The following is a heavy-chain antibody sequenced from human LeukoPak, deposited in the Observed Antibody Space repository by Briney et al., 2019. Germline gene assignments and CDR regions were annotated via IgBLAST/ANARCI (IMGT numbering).Heavy chain of an antibody. J-gene: IGHJ6*02. CDR3: ARGGGPRSGRGYYYYGMDV. V-gene: IGHV1-8*01. D-gene: IGHD3-3*01. CDR2: MNPNSGNT. Sequence: ASVKVSCKASGYTFTSYDINWVRQATGRGLEWMGWMNPNSGNTGYAQKFQGRVTMTRNTSISTAYMELSSLRSEDTAVYYCARGGGPRSGRGYYYYGMDVWGQGTTVTVSS. CDR1: GYTFTSYD.